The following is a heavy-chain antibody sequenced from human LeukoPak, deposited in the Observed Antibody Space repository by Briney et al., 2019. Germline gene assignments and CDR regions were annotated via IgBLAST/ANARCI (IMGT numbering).Heavy chain of an antibody. CDR3: ARVRTTVEYYYYYMDV. V-gene: IGHV1-69*05. J-gene: IGHJ6*03. D-gene: IGHD4-23*01. Sequence: SVKVSCKASGGTFSSYAISWVRQAPGQGLEWMGGIIPIFGTANYAQKFQGRVTITTDESTSTAYMELSSLRSEDTAVYYCARVRTTVEYYYYYMDVWGKGTTVTVSS. CDR1: GGTFSSYA. CDR2: IIPIFGTA.